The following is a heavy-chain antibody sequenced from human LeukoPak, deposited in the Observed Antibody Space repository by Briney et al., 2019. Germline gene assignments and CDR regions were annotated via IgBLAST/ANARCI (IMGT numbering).Heavy chain of an antibody. D-gene: IGHD1-1*01. V-gene: IGHV3-30*01. CDR3: ARAGRNWNCKWDYYMDV. J-gene: IGHJ6*03. CDR1: GFTFSTYA. Sequence: GRSLRLSCAASGFTFSTYAIHWVRQAPGKGLEWVAVISYDGSNKYYADSVKGRFTISRDNSKNTLFLQMNSLRAEDTAVYYCARAGRNWNCKWDYYMDVWGKGTTVTVSS. CDR2: ISYDGSNK.